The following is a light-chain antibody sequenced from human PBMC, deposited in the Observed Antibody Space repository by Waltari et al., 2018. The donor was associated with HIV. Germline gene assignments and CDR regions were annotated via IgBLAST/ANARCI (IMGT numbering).Light chain of an antibody. CDR1: QSVGSY. Sequence: DVHMAQSPSTLAASVGDRVTITCRASQSVGSYLAWYQRKPGKAPKLLIYQASSLERGVTSRFSASGSGTYFTLTITSLQPDDFATYYCQQYHTFLTFGQGTDPE. J-gene: IGKJ2*01. CDR3: QQYHTFLT. CDR2: QAS. V-gene: IGKV1-5*03.